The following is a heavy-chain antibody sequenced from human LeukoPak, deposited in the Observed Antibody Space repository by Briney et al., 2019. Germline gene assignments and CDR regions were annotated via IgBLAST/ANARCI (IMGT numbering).Heavy chain of an antibody. CDR1: GFNFDDYG. D-gene: IGHD5-12*01. CDR2: LNSDGSST. J-gene: IGHJ4*02. Sequence: GGSLRLSCAASGFNFDDYGMSWVRQAPGKGLVWVSRLNSDGSSTTYADSVKGRFTISRDNAKNTLYLQMNSLRAEDTAVYYCARGPSGYHNTGGQGTLVTVSS. CDR3: ARGPSGYHNT. V-gene: IGHV3-74*01.